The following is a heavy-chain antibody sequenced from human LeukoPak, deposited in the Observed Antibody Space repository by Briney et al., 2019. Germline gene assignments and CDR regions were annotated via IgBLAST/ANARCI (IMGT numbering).Heavy chain of an antibody. CDR3: ARDFGPRGNYFDF. Sequence: ASVKVSCKASGYTFSGYYIHWVRQVPGQGLEWMGWSNTNTGGRIYALKFQGRVTLTRDTSISTAYMELSSLTSDDTAVYYCARDFGPRGNYFDFWGQGTLVTVSS. V-gene: IGHV1-2*02. CDR2: SNTNTGGR. J-gene: IGHJ4*02. D-gene: IGHD3-10*01. CDR1: GYTFSGYY.